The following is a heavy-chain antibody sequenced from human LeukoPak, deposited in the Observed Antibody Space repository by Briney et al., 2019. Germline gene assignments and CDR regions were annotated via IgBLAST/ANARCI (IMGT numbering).Heavy chain of an antibody. Sequence: SETLSLTCTVSGGSISSSSYYWGWIRQPPGKGLEWIGSIYYSGSTNYNPSLKSRVTISVDTSKNQFSLKLSSVTAADTAVYYCARHFLGRRMGRYDAFDYWGQGTLVTVSS. V-gene: IGHV4-39*01. CDR3: ARHFLGRRMGRYDAFDY. CDR2: IYYSGST. CDR1: GGSISSSSYY. D-gene: IGHD3-22*01. J-gene: IGHJ4*02.